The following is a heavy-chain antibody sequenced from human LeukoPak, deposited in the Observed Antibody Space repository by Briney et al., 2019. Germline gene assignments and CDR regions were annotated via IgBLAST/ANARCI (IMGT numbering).Heavy chain of an antibody. V-gene: IGHV1-2*02. Sequence: GASVKVSCKASGYTFTGYYMHWVRQAPGQGLEWMGWINPNSGGTNYAQKFQDRVTMTRDTSISTAYMELSRLRSDDTAVYYCARPNLPTTTRTAYYYYMDVWGKGTTVTVSS. CDR2: INPNSGGT. CDR3: ARPNLPTTTRTAYYYYMDV. J-gene: IGHJ6*03. CDR1: GYTFTGYY. D-gene: IGHD5-12*01.